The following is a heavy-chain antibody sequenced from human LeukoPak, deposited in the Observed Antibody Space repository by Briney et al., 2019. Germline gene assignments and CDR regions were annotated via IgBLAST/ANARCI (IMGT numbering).Heavy chain of an antibody. CDR2: ITDTGDST. Sequence: GGSLRLSCAASGFTFDSSAMSWVRQAPGKGLEWVSTITDTGDSTHYADSVKGRFTISRDNSKNTLYLQMNSLRAEDTAVYYCAKVGDFWSGQIDYWGQGTLVTVSS. D-gene: IGHD3-3*01. V-gene: IGHV3-23*01. CDR3: AKVGDFWSGQIDY. CDR1: GFTFDSSA. J-gene: IGHJ4*02.